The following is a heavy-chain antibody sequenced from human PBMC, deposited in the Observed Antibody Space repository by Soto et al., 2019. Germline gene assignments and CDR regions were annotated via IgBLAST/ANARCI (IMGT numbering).Heavy chain of an antibody. CDR3: ASGDSLTGPSHRFDY. CDR1: GYTFTDYY. Sequence: ASVKVSCKAYGYTFTDYYMHWVRQAPGQGLEWMGWINPNSGDKRYAQKFQVRVTMTRDTSINTAYMEMSSLRSDDTAVYYCASGDSLTGPSHRFDYWGQGTLVTVYS. CDR2: INPNSGDK. J-gene: IGHJ4*02. D-gene: IGHD3-9*01. V-gene: IGHV1-2*02.